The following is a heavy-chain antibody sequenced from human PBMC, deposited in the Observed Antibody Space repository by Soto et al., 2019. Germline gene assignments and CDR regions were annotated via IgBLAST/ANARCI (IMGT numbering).Heavy chain of an antibody. CDR1: GYTFTGYY. D-gene: IGHD2-15*01. Sequence: ASVKVSCKASGYTFTGYYMHWVRQAPGQGLEWMGWINPNSGGTNYAQKFQGRVTMTRDTSISTASMELSRLRSDDTAVYYCARSGGRTYYYYYGMDVWGQGTTVTVSS. V-gene: IGHV1-2*02. CDR3: ARSGGRTYYYYYGMDV. J-gene: IGHJ6*02. CDR2: INPNSGGT.